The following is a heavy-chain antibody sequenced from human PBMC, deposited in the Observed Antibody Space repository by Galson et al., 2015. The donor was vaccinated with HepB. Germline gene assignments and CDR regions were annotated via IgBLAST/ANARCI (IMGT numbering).Heavy chain of an antibody. CDR3: ARLMLWFGELLGAFDI. CDR1: RFTVSSNY. J-gene: IGHJ3*02. V-gene: IGHV3-7*03. CDR2: IKQDGSEK. D-gene: IGHD3-10*01. Sequence: SLRLSCAASRFTVSSNYMSWVRQAPRKGLEWVANIKQDGSEKYYVDSVKGRFTISRDNAKNSLYLQMNSLRAEDTAVYYCARLMLWFGELLGAFDIWGQGTMVTVSS.